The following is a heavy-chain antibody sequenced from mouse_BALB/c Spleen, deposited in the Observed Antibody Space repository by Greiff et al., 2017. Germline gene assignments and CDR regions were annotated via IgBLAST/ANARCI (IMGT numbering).Heavy chain of an antibody. D-gene: IGHD2-10*02. V-gene: IGHV1-4*01. CDR3: ARSAYGNYAFAY. J-gene: IGHJ3*01. CDR2: INPSSGYT. CDR1: GYTFTSYT. Sequence: QVQLQQSGAELARPGASVKMSCKASGYTFTSYTMHWVKQRPGQGLEWIGYINPSSGYTNYNQKFKDKATLTADKSSSTAYMQLSSLTSEDSAVYYCARSAYGNYAFAYWGQGTLVTVSA.